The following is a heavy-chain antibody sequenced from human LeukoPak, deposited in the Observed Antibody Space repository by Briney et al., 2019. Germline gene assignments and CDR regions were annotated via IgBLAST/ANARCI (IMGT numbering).Heavy chain of an antibody. CDR2: INTGGGST. CDR1: GYTFSNYY. V-gene: IGHV1-46*01. J-gene: IGHJ3*02. Sequence: ASVKVSCKASGYTFSNYYMHWVRQAPGQGLEWMGIINTGGGSTSYAQKFQGRVTMTRDTSTSTVYMEMSSLRSEDTAVYYCARDSVGGKGYCSGGSCYHDAFNIWGQGTMVTVSS. D-gene: IGHD2-15*01. CDR3: ARDSVGGKGYCSGGSCYHDAFNI.